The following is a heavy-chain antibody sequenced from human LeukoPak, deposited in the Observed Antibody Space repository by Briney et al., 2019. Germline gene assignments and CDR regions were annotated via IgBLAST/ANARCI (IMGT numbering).Heavy chain of an antibody. CDR3: AKDAQRGFDYSNSLES. CDR2: IWSDATNE. CDR1: RSTFSHFG. D-gene: IGHD4-11*01. V-gene: IGHV3-33*06. J-gene: IGHJ4*02. Sequence: GGSLTLSCVASRSTFSHFGMHWVRQAPGKGLEWVAVIWSDATNEYYADSVKGRFTISRDNSRNTVFLQMNNLRVEDTAVYFCAKDAQRGFDYSNSLESWGQGTLVAVSS.